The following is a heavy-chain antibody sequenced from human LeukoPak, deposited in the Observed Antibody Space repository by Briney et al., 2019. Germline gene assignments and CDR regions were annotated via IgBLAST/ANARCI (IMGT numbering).Heavy chain of an antibody. Sequence: ASVKVSCKASGYTFTGYYMHWVRQAPGQGLEWMGWINPNTGGTNYAQKFQGRVTMTRDTSISTAYMELSRLRSDDTAVYYCVRDQVLLWFGETTDAFDIWGQGTMVTVSS. CDR3: VRDQVLLWFGETTDAFDI. V-gene: IGHV1-2*02. J-gene: IGHJ3*02. CDR2: INPNTGGT. D-gene: IGHD3-10*01. CDR1: GYTFTGYY.